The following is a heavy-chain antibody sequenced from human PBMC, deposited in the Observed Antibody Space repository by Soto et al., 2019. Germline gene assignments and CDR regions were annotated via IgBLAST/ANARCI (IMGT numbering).Heavy chain of an antibody. Sequence: GGSLRLSCAASGFTFSSYAMSWVRQAPGKGLEWVSAISGSGGSTYYADSVKGRFTISRDNSKNTLYLQMNSLRAEDTAVYYCAKAGGVDLLQWLVLGDAFDIWGQGTMVTVSS. D-gene: IGHD6-19*01. CDR3: AKAGGVDLLQWLVLGDAFDI. CDR2: ISGSGGST. V-gene: IGHV3-23*01. J-gene: IGHJ3*02. CDR1: GFTFSSYA.